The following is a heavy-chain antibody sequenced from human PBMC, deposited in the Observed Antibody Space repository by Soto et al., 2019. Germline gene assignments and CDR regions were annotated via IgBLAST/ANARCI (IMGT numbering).Heavy chain of an antibody. D-gene: IGHD2-2*01. J-gene: IGHJ4*02. CDR2: ITGSGRDT. Sequence: GGSLRLSCAASGFTFNNYAMGWVRQAPGKGLEWVSAITGSGRDTYYVDSAKGRFTISRDNSQNTLHLQMNSLRAEDTAIYYCAKLGSSTWSPHYYFDYWGQGTPVTVSS. V-gene: IGHV3-23*01. CDR1: GFTFNNYA. CDR3: AKLGSSTWSPHYYFDY.